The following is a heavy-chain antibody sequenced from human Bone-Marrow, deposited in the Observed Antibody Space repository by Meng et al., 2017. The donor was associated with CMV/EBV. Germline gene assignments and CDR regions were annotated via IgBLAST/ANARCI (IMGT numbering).Heavy chain of an antibody. CDR2: IYYSGST. V-gene: IGHV4-61*01. CDR1: GGSVSSGSYY. D-gene: IGHD3-3*01. J-gene: IGHJ4*02. Sequence: SETLSLTCTVSGGSVSSGSYYWSWIRQPPGKGLEWIGYIYYSGSTNYNPSLRSRVTISVDTSKSQFYLKLSSVTAADTAVYYCARSDSPHDLVDYWGQGTLVTVSS. CDR3: ARSDSPHDLVDY.